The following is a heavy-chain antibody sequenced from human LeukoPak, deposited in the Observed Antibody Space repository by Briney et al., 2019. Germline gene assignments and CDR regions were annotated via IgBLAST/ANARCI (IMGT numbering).Heavy chain of an antibody. CDR1: GCTFSSYA. CDR3: ARGSPLRYFDWLCDY. CDR2: IIPIFGTA. V-gene: IGHV1-69*13. Sequence: SVKVSCKASGCTFSSYAISWVRQAPGQGLEWMGGIIPIFGTANYAQKFQGRVTITADESTSTAYMELSSLRSEDTAVYYCARGSPLRYFDWLCDYWGQGTLVTVSS. D-gene: IGHD3-9*01. J-gene: IGHJ4*02.